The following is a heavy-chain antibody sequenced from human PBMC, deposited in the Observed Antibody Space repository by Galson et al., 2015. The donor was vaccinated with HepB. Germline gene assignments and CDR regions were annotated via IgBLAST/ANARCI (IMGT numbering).Heavy chain of an antibody. D-gene: IGHD3-22*01. CDR1: GYTFTSYG. Sequence: SVKVSCKASGYTFTSYGISWVRQAPGQGLEWMGWISAYNGNTNYAQKLQGRVTMTTDTSTSTAYMELRSLRSDDTAVYYCARDEGDYDSSGWGPDYWGQGTLVTVSS. CDR3: ARDEGDYDSSGWGPDY. J-gene: IGHJ4*02. CDR2: ISAYNGNT. V-gene: IGHV1-18*04.